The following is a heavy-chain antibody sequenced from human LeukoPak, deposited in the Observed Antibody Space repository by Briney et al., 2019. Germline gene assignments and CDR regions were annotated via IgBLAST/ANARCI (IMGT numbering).Heavy chain of an antibody. CDR1: QFKFNNFG. V-gene: IGHV3-23*01. CDR2: ITASGGRT. D-gene: IGHD4-17*01. Sequence: GSLRLSCATSQFKFNNFGMTWVRQAPGKGLEWVSSITASGGRTQYADSVQGRFTISRDNSKNTLYLQMNSLRAEDTAVYYCAKDPNGDYIGTFDIWGLGTMVTVSS. CDR3: AKDPNGDYIGTFDI. J-gene: IGHJ3*02.